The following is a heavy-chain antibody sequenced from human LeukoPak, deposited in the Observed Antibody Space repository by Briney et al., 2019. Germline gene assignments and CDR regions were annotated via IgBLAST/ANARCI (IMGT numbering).Heavy chain of an antibody. CDR2: IYSGGST. Sequence: GGSLRLSCAASGFTVSSNYMSWVRQAPGKGLEWVSVIYSGGSTYYADSVKGRFTISRDNSKNTLYLQMNSLRAEDTAVYYCARADCSSTSCYTYDYWGQGTLVTVSS. CDR1: GFTVSSNY. J-gene: IGHJ4*02. D-gene: IGHD2-2*02. V-gene: IGHV3-53*01. CDR3: ARADCSSTSCYTYDY.